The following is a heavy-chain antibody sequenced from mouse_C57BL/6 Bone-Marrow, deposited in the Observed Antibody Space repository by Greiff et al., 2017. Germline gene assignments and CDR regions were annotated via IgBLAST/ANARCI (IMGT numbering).Heavy chain of an antibody. CDR3: ARGWLLRDYAMDY. D-gene: IGHD2-3*01. J-gene: IGHJ4*01. Sequence: EVMLVESGRGLVKPGGSLKLSCAASGFTFSSYAMSWVRQTPEKRLEWVATISDGGSYTYYPDNVKGRFTISRDNAKNNLYLQMSHLKSEDTAMYYCARGWLLRDYAMDYWGQGTSVTVSS. CDR2: ISDGGSYT. V-gene: IGHV5-4*03. CDR1: GFTFSSYA.